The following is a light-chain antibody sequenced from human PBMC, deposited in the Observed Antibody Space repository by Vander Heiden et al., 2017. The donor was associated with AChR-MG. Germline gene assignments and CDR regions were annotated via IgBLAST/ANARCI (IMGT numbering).Light chain of an antibody. CDR2: EVS. V-gene: IGLV2-14*01. CDR3: SSYTSSSTLA. J-gene: IGLJ3*02. Sequence: QSALSQPASVSGPSRQSSHIPWIGPSSDVGGKNYDPRYQQHPGKAPKLMIYEVSNRPSRVSKRFSGSKSGNTASLTISRRQAEDEADYYCSSYTSSSTLAFGGGTKLTVL. CDR1: SSDVGGKNY.